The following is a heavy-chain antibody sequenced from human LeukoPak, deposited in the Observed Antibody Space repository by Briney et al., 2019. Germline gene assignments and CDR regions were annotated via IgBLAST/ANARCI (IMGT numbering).Heavy chain of an antibody. J-gene: IGHJ4*02. V-gene: IGHV3-21*01. CDR3: ARDAKAFDY. CDR1: GFTFSSYS. CDR2: ISSSSSFI. Sequence: GGSLRLSCVASGFTFSSYSINWVRQAPGKGLEWVSSISSSSSFISYADSVKGRFTISRDNAKNSLFLQMNSLRAEDTAVYYCARDAKAFDYWGQGTLVTVSS.